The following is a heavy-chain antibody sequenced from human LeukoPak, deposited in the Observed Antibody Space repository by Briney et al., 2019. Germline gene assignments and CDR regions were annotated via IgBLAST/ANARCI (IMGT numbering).Heavy chain of an antibody. V-gene: IGHV4-59*01. CDR2: IYYSGST. D-gene: IGHD3-16*01. Sequence: PETLSLTCTVSGGSISSYSWTWIRQPPGKGLEWIGSIYYSGSTNYNPSLKSRVTISVDTSKNQFSLKLSSVTAADTAVYYCVRDRVLGAFDIWGQGTMVTVSS. CDR1: GGSISSYS. CDR3: VRDRVLGAFDI. J-gene: IGHJ3*02.